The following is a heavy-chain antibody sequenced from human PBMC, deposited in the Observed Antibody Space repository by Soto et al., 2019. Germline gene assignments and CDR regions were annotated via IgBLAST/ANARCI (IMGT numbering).Heavy chain of an antibody. CDR1: GYTFTVYY. J-gene: IGHJ6*02. CDR2: INPNSGGT. V-gene: IGHV1-2*04. Sequence: ASVKVSCTASGYTFTVYYMHWVRQAPGQGLEWMGWINPNSGGTNYAQKFQGWVTMTRDTSISTAYMELSRLRSDDTAVYYCARVGRSLAGMDVWGQGTTVTVSS. CDR3: ARVGRSLAGMDV.